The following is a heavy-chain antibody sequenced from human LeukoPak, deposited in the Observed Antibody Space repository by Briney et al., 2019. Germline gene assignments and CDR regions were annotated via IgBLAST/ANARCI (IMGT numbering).Heavy chain of an antibody. Sequence: ASVKVSCKASGYTFTSYYIHWVRQAPGQGLEWMGWIKPNSGGTRSAQKFQGRVTMTRDTSISTAYMELSSLRYDDTAVYYCATNILVRDIINWFDPWGQGTLVTVSS. CDR2: IKPNSGGT. CDR1: GYTFTSYY. CDR3: ATNILVRDIINWFDP. V-gene: IGHV1-2*02. D-gene: IGHD3-10*01. J-gene: IGHJ5*02.